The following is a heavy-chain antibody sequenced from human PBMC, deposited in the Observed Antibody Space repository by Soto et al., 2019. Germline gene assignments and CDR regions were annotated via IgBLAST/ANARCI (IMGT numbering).Heavy chain of an antibody. Sequence: QVQLQESGPGLVKPSQTLSLTCTVSGGSISSGDYYWSWIRQPPGKGLEWIGYIYYSGSTYYNPSLKSRVTISVDTSKNQFSLKLSSVTAADTAVYYCARRAGAAGSYWYFDLWGRGTLVTVSS. D-gene: IGHD6-13*01. CDR3: ARRAGAAGSYWYFDL. V-gene: IGHV4-30-4*01. CDR2: IYYSGST. CDR1: GGSISSGDYY. J-gene: IGHJ2*01.